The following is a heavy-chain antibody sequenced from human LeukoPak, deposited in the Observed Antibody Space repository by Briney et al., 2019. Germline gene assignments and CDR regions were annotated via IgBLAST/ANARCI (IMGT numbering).Heavy chain of an antibody. J-gene: IGHJ4*02. CDR1: GXTFSRYA. Sequence: GGSLRLSCAASGXTFSRYAMSWVRQAPGKGLEWVSVITGSGDSTSNADSVKGRFTISRDNSKNTLYLQMNSLRAEDAAVYYCAKEGGGGSYYFDYWGQGTLVTVSS. CDR2: ITGSGDST. V-gene: IGHV3-23*01. D-gene: IGHD2-15*01. CDR3: AKEGGGGSYYFDY.